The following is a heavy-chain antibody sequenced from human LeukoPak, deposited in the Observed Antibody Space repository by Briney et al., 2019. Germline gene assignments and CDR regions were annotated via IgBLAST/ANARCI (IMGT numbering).Heavy chain of an antibody. J-gene: IGHJ4*02. CDR1: GFTFSSYA. D-gene: IGHD3-10*01. CDR2: TSGSGGST. Sequence: PGGSLRLSCAASGFTFSSYAMSWVRQAPGKGLEWVSATSGSGGSTYYADSVKGRFTITRDTAKNTLYLQMNSLRAEDTAVYYCAKVLATMVRGVTIVSAVTNSAGFDYWGQGTLVTVSS. CDR3: AKVLATMVRGVTIVSAVTNSAGFDY. V-gene: IGHV3-23*01.